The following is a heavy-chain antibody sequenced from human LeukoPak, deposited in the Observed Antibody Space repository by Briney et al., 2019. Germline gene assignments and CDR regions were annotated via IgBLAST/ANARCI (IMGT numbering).Heavy chain of an antibody. CDR2: ISGSGGST. CDR1: GFTFSSYA. Sequence: GGSLRLSCAASGFTFSSYAMSWVRQAPGKALEWVSAISGSGGSTYYADSVQGRFTVSRDNSKNTLFLQMNSVRAEDTAVYYCAKEIYGDPTGGRFQHWGQGTLVTVSS. CDR3: AKEIYGDPTGGRFQH. V-gene: IGHV3-23*01. J-gene: IGHJ1*01. D-gene: IGHD4-17*01.